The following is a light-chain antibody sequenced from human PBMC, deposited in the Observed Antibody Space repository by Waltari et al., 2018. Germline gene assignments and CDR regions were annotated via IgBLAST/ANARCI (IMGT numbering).Light chain of an antibody. Sequence: QSALTQPASVSGSPGQSITISCTGTSSDVGSYNRVSWYQQHPGNAPKLMIFDVNNRPSGVSDRFSGSKSGNAASLTISGLQTEDEADYYCSSFTSSNSLQGVFGGGTTVTVL. CDR2: DVN. CDR3: SSFTSSNSLQGV. J-gene: IGLJ3*02. CDR1: SSDVGSYNR. V-gene: IGLV2-14*03.